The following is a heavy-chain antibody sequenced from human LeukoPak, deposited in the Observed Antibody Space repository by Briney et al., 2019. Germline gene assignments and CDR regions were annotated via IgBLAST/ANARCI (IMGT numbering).Heavy chain of an antibody. Sequence: PGGSLRLSCAASGFTFRTYWMSWVRRAPGKGLEWVANIKQDGSEKYYVDSVKGRFTISRDNAKNSLYLQMNSLRVEDTAVYYCARGQGPVGYSDYDYVYWGQGTLVTVSS. CDR2: IKQDGSEK. D-gene: IGHD5-12*01. CDR3: ARGQGPVGYSDYDYVY. CDR1: GFTFRTYW. V-gene: IGHV3-7*01. J-gene: IGHJ4*02.